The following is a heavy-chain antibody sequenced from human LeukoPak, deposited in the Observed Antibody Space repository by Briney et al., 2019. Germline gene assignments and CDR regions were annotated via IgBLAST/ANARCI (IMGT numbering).Heavy chain of an antibody. J-gene: IGHJ6*02. V-gene: IGHV3-48*03. D-gene: IGHD2-2*01. CDR2: ISSSGSTI. Sequence: GGSLRLSCAASGFTFSSYEMNWVRQAPGKGVEWVSYISSSGSTIYYADSVKGRFTISRDNAKNSLYLQMNSLRAEDTAVYYCASVLVVVPAAISYYYYGMDVWGQGTTVTVSS. CDR1: GFTFSSYE. CDR3: ASVLVVVPAAISYYYYGMDV.